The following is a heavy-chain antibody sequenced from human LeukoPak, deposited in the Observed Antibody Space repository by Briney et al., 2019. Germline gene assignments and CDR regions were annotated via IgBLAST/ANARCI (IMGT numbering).Heavy chain of an antibody. D-gene: IGHD3-22*01. CDR3: ARDSSGYYYFDY. CDR2: IYYSGST. Sequence: SETLSLTCTVSGGSISSRGYYWSWIRQHPGKGLEWIGYIYYSGSTYYIPSLKSRVTISVDTSKNQFSLKLSSVTAADTAVYYCARDSSGYYYFDYWGQGTLVTVSS. CDR1: GGSISSRGYY. J-gene: IGHJ4*02. V-gene: IGHV4-31*03.